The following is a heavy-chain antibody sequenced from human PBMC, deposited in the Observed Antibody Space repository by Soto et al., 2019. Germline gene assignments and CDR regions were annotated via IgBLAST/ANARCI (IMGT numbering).Heavy chain of an antibody. Sequence: SETLSLTCTVSGGSISSYYWSWIRQPPGKGLEWIGYIYYSGSTNYNPSLKSRVTISVDTSKNQFPLKLSSVTAADTAVYYCARRYSSSFDYCGQGTLVTVSS. CDR1: GGSISSYY. D-gene: IGHD6-13*01. CDR3: ARRYSSSFDY. J-gene: IGHJ4*02. CDR2: IYYSGST. V-gene: IGHV4-59*08.